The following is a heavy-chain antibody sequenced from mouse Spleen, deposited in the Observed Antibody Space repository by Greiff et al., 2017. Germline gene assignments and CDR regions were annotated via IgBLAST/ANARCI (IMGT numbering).Heavy chain of an antibody. Sequence: QVQLQQPGAELVKPGASVKLSCKASGYTFTSYWMHWVKQRPGRGLEWIGRIDPNSGGTKYNEKFKSKATLTVDKPSSTAYMQLSSLTSEDSAVYYCARWDTKMVAKGWYFDVWGAGTTVTVSS. CDR1: GYTFTSYW. V-gene: IGHV1-72*01. CDR2: IDPNSGGT. CDR3: ARWDTKMVAKGWYFDV. D-gene: IGHD1-1*02. J-gene: IGHJ1*01.